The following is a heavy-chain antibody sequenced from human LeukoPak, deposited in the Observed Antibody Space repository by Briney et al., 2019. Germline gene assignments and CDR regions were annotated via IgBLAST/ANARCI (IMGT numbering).Heavy chain of an antibody. CDR3: ARDKRNSNGWYATFDY. CDR1: GFTFTNYA. CDR2: INSDGDGT. J-gene: IGHJ4*02. Sequence: GGSLRLSCAASGFTFTNYAMHWVRQAPGKGLEFVAAINSDGDGTYYGNSVKGRFTISRDTSKNTLFLQMDSLRPDDTSVYYCARDKRNSNGWYATFDYWGQGTLVNVSS. D-gene: IGHD6-19*01. V-gene: IGHV3-64*01.